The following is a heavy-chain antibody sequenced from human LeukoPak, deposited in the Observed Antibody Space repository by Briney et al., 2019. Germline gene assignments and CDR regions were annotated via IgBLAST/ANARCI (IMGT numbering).Heavy chain of an antibody. CDR3: ANEYSKGDV. CDR1: GFTFPNYV. V-gene: IGHV3-23*01. Sequence: GGSLRLSCAASGFTFPNYVMSWVHQAPGKGLEWVSGISGSGGNTYYADSVKGRFAISRDNSKNTLYLQMNNLRAEDAAVYYCANEYSKGDVWGQGTMVTVSS. D-gene: IGHD4-11*01. CDR2: ISGSGGNT. J-gene: IGHJ3*01.